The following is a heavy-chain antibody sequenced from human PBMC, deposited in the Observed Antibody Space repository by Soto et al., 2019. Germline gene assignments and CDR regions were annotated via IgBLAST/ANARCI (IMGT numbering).Heavy chain of an antibody. CDR3: ARASDSSSWYGSWFDP. J-gene: IGHJ5*02. V-gene: IGHV1-69*13. CDR1: GGTFSSYA. Sequence: SSLKVSCKGSGGTFSSYAISWVRQAPGQGLEWMGGIIPIFGTANYAQKFQGRVTITADESTSTAYMELSSLRSEDTAVYYCARASDSSSWYGSWFDPWGQGTLVTVSS. CDR2: IIPIFGTA. D-gene: IGHD6-13*01.